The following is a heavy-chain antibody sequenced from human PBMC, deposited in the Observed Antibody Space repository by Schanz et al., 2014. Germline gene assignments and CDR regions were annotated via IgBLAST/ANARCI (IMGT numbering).Heavy chain of an antibody. Sequence: EVQLLESGGGLIQPGGSLRLSCAASGFTFSSYAMSWVRQAPGKGLEWVLAISGSGGSTYYADSVRGRFTISRDKAENTLFLQMNSLRAEDTAVYCCARKVVATIGGYYDNWGQGTLVIVSS. CDR1: GFTFSSYA. CDR2: ISGSGGST. J-gene: IGHJ4*02. V-gene: IGHV3-23*01. CDR3: ARKVVATIGGYYDN. D-gene: IGHD5-12*01.